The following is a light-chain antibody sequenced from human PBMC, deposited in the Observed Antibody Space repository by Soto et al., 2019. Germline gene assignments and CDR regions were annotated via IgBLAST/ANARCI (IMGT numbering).Light chain of an antibody. CDR1: SGSIASNY. CDR3: QSYESSSV. CDR2: EDN. J-gene: IGLJ2*01. V-gene: IGLV6-57*02. Sequence: NFMLTQPHSVSESLGKTVTISCTGSSGSIASNYVQWYQQRPGSAPTTVIYEDNQRPSGGPDRFSGSIDSSSNSASLTISGLKSEDEADYYCQSYESSSVFGRGTKLTVL.